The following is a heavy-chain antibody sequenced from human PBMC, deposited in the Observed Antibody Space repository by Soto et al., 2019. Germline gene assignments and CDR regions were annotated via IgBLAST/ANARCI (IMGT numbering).Heavy chain of an antibody. CDR3: ARVQTFCHQWLVWRLNWFDP. V-gene: IGHV1-8*01. CDR2: MNPNSGNT. Sequence: GASVKVSCTASGYTFTSYDINWVRQATGQGLEWMGWMNPNSGNTGYAQKFQGRVTMTRNTSISTAYMELSSLRSEDTAVYYCARVQTFCHQWLVWRLNWFDPRGERSLVTV. CDR1: GYTFTSYD. D-gene: IGHD6-19*01. J-gene: IGHJ5*02.